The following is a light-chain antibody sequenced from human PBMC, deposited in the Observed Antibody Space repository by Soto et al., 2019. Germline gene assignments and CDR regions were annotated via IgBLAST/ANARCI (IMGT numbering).Light chain of an antibody. CDR3: QQYNNWPPLT. CDR2: GAS. CDR1: QSVSSN. V-gene: IGKV3-15*01. J-gene: IGKJ4*01. Sequence: EIVMTQSPATLSVSPGERATLSCRASQSVSSNLAWYQQKRGQAPRLLIYGASTRATGIPARFSGSGSGTEFTLTISSLQSEDFAVYYCQQYNNWPPLTFGGGTQVEIK.